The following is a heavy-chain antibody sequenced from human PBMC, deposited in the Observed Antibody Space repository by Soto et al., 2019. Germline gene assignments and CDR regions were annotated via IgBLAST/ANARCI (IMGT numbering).Heavy chain of an antibody. V-gene: IGHV1-2*02. D-gene: IGHD3-22*01. CDR2: INPNSGGT. Sequence: SSVKVSCKASGYTFTGYYMHWVRQAPGQGLEWMGWINPNSGGTNYAQKFQGRVTMTRDTSISTPYMELSRLRSDDTAVSYSPTDFLGRYYYESSGPEEAFDIRGQGTMVTGSS. CDR1: GYTFTGYY. J-gene: IGHJ3*02. CDR3: PTDFLGRYYYESSGPEEAFDI.